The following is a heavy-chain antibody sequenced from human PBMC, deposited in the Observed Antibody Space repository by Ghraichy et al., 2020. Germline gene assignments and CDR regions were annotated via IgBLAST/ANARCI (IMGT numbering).Heavy chain of an antibody. D-gene: IGHD3-3*01. Sequence: GGSLRLSCAASGFTFSTYWMSWVRQAPGKGLEWVANINQDESEKYSVDSVKGRFTISRDNAKNSLYLQMNSLRAEDTAVYYCARAPTLITIFGVAPYYFAYWGQGTLVTVSS. V-gene: IGHV3-7*01. CDR1: GFTFSTYW. CDR2: INQDESEK. J-gene: IGHJ4*02. CDR3: ARAPTLITIFGVAPYYFAY.